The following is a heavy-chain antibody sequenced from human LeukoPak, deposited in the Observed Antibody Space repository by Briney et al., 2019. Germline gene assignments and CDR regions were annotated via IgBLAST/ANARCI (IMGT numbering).Heavy chain of an antibody. D-gene: IGHD4-17*01. CDR1: GGSVSSGSYY. V-gene: IGHV4-61*01. J-gene: IGHJ4*02. CDR3: ARAGHDYGDYSHYFDY. Sequence: SETLSLTCTVSGGSVSSGSYYWSWIRQPPGKGLEWIGYIYYSGSTNYNPSLKSRVTISVDTSKNQFSLKLSSVTAADTAVYYCARAGHDYGDYSHYFDYWGQGTLVTVSS. CDR2: IYYSGST.